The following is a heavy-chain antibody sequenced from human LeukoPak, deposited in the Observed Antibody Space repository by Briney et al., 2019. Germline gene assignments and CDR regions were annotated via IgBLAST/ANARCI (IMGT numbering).Heavy chain of an antibody. CDR2: IYPGDSNT. V-gene: IGHV5-51*01. Sequence: GESLKISCKGSGYSFTTYWIGWVRQMPGKGLEWMGIIYPGDSNTRYSPSFQGQVTISADKSSSTAYLQWNSLKASDTAMYYCARRIRSSLIFDYWGQGTLVTVSS. D-gene: IGHD3-10*01. J-gene: IGHJ4*02. CDR1: GYSFTTYW. CDR3: ARRIRSSLIFDY.